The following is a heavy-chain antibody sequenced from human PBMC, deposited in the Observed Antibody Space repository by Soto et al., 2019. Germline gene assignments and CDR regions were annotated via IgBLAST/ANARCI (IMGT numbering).Heavy chain of an antibody. D-gene: IGHD5-18*01. V-gene: IGHV4-59*01. CDR1: GGSISSYY. J-gene: IGHJ4*02. CDR2: IYYSGST. CDR3: ARDLDTAWAPWLDH. Sequence: SETLSLTCTVSGGSISSYYWSWIRQPPGKGLEWIGYIYYSGSTNYNPSLKSRVTISVDTSKNQFSLKLSSVTAADTAVYYCARDLDTAWAPWLDHWAQGTLVTVSS.